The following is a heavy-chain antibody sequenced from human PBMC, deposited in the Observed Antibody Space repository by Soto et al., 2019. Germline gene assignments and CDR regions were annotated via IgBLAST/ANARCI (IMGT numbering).Heavy chain of an antibody. Sequence: GGSLRLSCAASGFTFSDHYMDWVRQAPGKGLEWVGRTRNKANSYTTEYAASVKGRFTISRDDSKTSLYLQMNSLKTEDTAVYYCATLMYSGTYYADYWGQGALVTVS. V-gene: IGHV3-72*01. D-gene: IGHD1-26*01. CDR1: GFTFSDHY. CDR3: ATLMYSGTYYADY. CDR2: TRNKANSYTT. J-gene: IGHJ4*02.